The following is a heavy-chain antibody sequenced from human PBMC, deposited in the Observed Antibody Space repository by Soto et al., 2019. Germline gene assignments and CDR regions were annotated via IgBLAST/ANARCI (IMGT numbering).Heavy chain of an antibody. D-gene: IGHD7-27*01. CDR3: ARDSFNPLPGDSGCFDL. V-gene: IGHV6-1*01. Sequence: QVQLQQSGPGLVKPSQTLSLTCAISGDSVSSNSAAWNWIRQSPSRGLEWLGRTYYRSKWYNDYPVSLKSRITINPDTSKNQFSLQLNSVTPEDTAVYYCARDSFNPLPGDSGCFDLWGRGTLVTVSS. J-gene: IGHJ2*01. CDR2: TYYRSKWYN. CDR1: GDSVSSNSAA.